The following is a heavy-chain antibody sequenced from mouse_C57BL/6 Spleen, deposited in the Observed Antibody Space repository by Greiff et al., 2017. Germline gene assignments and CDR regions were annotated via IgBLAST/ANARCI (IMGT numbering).Heavy chain of an antibody. CDR3: ASYDYDGGAMDY. J-gene: IGHJ4*01. V-gene: IGHV1-59*01. CDR1: GYTFTSYW. D-gene: IGHD2-4*01. CDR2: IDPSDSYT. Sequence: QVQLQQPGAELVRPGTSVKLSCKASGYTFTSYWMHWVKQRPGQGLEWIGVIDPSDSYTNYNQKFKGKATLTVDTSSSTAYMQLSSLTSEDSAVYYCASYDYDGGAMDYWGQGTSVTVSS.